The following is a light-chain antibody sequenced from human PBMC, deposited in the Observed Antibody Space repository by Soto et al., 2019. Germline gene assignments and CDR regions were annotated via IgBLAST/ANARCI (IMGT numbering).Light chain of an antibody. CDR1: QSVSSS. V-gene: IGKV3-15*01. CDR2: DSS. CDR3: HQYRDLPRT. Sequence: EIVMTQSPATLSVSPGERATLSCRASQSVSSSLAWYQQKPGQAPRLLIYDSSTGATGVPARFSGSGSGTEFTLTISSLQSEDSAVYYCHQYRDLPRTFGQGTKVEIK. J-gene: IGKJ1*01.